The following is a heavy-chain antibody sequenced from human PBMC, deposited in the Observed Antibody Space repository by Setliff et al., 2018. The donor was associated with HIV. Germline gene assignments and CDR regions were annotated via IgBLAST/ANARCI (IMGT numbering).Heavy chain of an antibody. J-gene: IGHJ3*02. CDR1: GFTLSEVS. CDR3: ARGVPADAYAFDI. CDR2: FDPQDGET. D-gene: IGHD2-2*01. Sequence: ASVKVSCKVFGFTLSEVSIHWVRQAPGKGLEWMGYFDPQDGETVYAQKFQDRVTMSTDTSTTTAFMELRSLISDDTAVYYCARGVPADAYAFDIWGRGTLVTVSS. V-gene: IGHV1-24*01.